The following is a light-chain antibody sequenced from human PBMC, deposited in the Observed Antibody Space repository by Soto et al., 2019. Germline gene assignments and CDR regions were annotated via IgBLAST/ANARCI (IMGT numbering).Light chain of an antibody. V-gene: IGLV1-44*01. CDR3: AAWDDILNGRV. J-gene: IGLJ3*02. CDR1: SPNIGSNT. Sequence: QSVLTQPPSASGTPGQRVTISCSGSSPNIGSNTVNWYQQLPGTAPKLLIYANDQRPSGVPDRFSGSKSDTSASLAIRGLQSEDESDYYCAAWDDILNGRVFGGGTKVTVL. CDR2: AND.